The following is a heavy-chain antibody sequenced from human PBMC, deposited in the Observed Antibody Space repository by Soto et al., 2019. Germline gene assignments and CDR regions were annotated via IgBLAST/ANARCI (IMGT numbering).Heavy chain of an antibody. CDR1: GYTFTGYY. D-gene: IGHD2-21*01. Sequence: VASVKVSCKASGYTFTGYYVHWVREAPGQGLEWMGWINPETGGTSYAQKFQGRVTLSRDTSINTAYLELSSLRFDDAAVYFCARERFQVISDGMDVWGRGTTVTVSS. V-gene: IGHV1-2*02. CDR2: INPETGGT. CDR3: ARERFQVISDGMDV. J-gene: IGHJ6*02.